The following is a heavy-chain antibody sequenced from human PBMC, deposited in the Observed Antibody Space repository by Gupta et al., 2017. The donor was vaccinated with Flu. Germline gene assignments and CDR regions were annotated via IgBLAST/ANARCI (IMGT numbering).Heavy chain of an antibody. V-gene: IGHV4-61*02. CDR3: ARAQYCGGDCSSGAFDI. CDR2: IYTSGST. D-gene: IGHD2-21*02. J-gene: IGHJ3*02. Sequence: QVQLQESGPGLVKPSQTLSLTCTVSGGSISSGSYYWSWIRPPAGKGLEWIGRIYTSGSTNYNPSLKSRVTISVDTSKNQFSLKLSSVTAADTAVYYCARAQYCGGDCSSGAFDIWGQGTMVTVSS. CDR1: GGSISSGSYY.